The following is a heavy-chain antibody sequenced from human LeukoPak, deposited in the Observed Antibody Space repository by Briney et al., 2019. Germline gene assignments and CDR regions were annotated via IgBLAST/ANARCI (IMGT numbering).Heavy chain of an antibody. D-gene: IGHD3-10*01. V-gene: IGHV4-31*03. CDR2: IYYSGST. CDR3: ARSYGSGSSYGMDV. CDR1: GGSISSGTYH. Sequence: PSETLSLTCTVSGGSISSGTYHWSWIRQPAGKGLEWIGYIYYSGSTYYSPSLKSRVTISVDTSKNQFSLKLSSVTAADTAVYYCARSYGSGSSYGMDVWGKGTTVTVSS. J-gene: IGHJ6*04.